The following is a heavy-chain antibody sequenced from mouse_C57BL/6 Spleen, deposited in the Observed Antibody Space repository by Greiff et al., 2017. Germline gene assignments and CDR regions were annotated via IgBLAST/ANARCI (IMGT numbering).Heavy chain of an antibody. J-gene: IGHJ4*01. CDR3: ARNHYSNYAMDY. CDR1: GYTFTDYY. CDR2: IYPASGNT. Sequence: QVQLQQSGAELVRPGASVKLSCKASGYTFTDYYINWVKQRPGQGLEWIARIYPASGNTYYNEKFKGKVTLNAEKSSSTAYMQLSSLTSEDSAVYFCARNHYSNYAMDYWGQGTSVTVSS. V-gene: IGHV1-76*01. D-gene: IGHD2-5*01.